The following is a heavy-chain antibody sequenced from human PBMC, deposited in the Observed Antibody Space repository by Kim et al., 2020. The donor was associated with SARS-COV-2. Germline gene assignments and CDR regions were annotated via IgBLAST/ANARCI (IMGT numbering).Heavy chain of an antibody. CDR3: ARGRESQIYYFDY. Sequence: SAASVNGRLTVYRDNAKNTLYLQMNSLRGEDTAVYYCARGRESQIYYFDYWGQGTLVTVSS. J-gene: IGHJ4*02. V-gene: IGHV3-74*01.